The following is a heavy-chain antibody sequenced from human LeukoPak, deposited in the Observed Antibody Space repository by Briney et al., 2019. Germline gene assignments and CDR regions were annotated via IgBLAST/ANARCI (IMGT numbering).Heavy chain of an antibody. CDR2: ISAGGDST. CDR1: GFIFSSYA. Sequence: GGSLRLSRAASGFIFSSYAMSWVRQAPGKGLEWVSAISAGGDSTYYADSVKGRFTISRDNSKNTLYLQMNSLRAEDTAVYYCAKRVSAGSGYFYWGQGTLVTVSS. CDR3: AKRVSAGSGYFY. V-gene: IGHV3-23*01. J-gene: IGHJ4*02. D-gene: IGHD3-22*01.